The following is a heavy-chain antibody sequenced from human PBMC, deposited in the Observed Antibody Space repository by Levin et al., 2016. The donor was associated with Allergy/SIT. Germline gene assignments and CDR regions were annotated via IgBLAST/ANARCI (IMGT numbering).Heavy chain of an antibody. CDR3: ASNLPTPMRDYHYGMDV. J-gene: IGHJ6*02. CDR1: GGTFSTYS. CDR2: IIPILDIA. V-gene: IGHV1-69*02. Sequence: SVKVSCKASGGTFSTYSIAWVRQAPGQGLELMGRIIPILDIANYVQNFQGRLTITADKSASTAYMELSGLRSEDTAIYYCASNLPTPMRDYHYGMDVWGQGTTVTVSS.